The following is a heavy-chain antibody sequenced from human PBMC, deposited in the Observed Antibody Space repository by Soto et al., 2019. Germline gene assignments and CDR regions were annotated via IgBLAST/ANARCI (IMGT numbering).Heavy chain of an antibody. CDR2: ISPYNGKT. V-gene: IGHV1-18*01. D-gene: IGHD2-15*01. CDR1: GYTFISYG. CDR3: ARDLEVVTSPVY. Sequence: GASVKVSCKASGYTFISYGIAWVRQAPGQGLEWMGWISPYNGKTNYAQKFQGRVTMTTDTSTSTAYMELRSLRSDDTAVYYCARDLEVVTSPVYWGQGTLVTVSS. J-gene: IGHJ4*02.